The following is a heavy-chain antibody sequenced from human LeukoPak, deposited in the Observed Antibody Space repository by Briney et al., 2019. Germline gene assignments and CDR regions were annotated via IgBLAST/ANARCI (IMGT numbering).Heavy chain of an antibody. CDR1: GGTFSSYA. V-gene: IGHV1-69*15. CDR3: ARNRGSYGGWFDP. D-gene: IGHD1-26*01. Sequence: SVKVSWKASGGTFSSYAISWVRQAPGEGLEWMGRIIPIFGTANYAQKFQGRVTITADESKSTAYMELSSLRSEDTAVYYCARNRGSYGGWFDPWGRGTLVTVSS. J-gene: IGHJ5*02. CDR2: IIPIFGTA.